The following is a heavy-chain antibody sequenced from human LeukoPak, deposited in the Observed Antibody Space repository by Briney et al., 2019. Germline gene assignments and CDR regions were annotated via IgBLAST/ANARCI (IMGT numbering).Heavy chain of an antibody. CDR2: IYYSGST. D-gene: IGHD2-2*01. CDR1: GGSISSSSYY. V-gene: IGHV4-39*01. CDR3: ARFTAAISIDY. Sequence: SETLSLTCTVSGGSISSSSYYRGWIRQPPGKGLEWIGSIYYSGSTYYNPSLKSRVTISVDTSKNQFSLKLSSVTAADTAVYYCARFTAAISIDYWGQGTLVTVSS. J-gene: IGHJ4*02.